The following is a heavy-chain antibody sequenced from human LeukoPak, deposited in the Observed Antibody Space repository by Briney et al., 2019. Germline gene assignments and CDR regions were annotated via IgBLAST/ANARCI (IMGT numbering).Heavy chain of an antibody. CDR2: IYYSGRT. V-gene: IGHV4-59*01. CDR1: GGSISNYY. CDR3: ARSPVWTTGVFDY. D-gene: IGHD3/OR15-3a*01. J-gene: IGHJ4*02. Sequence: SETLSLTCSVSGGSISNYYWSWIRQPPGKGLEWIGYIYYSGRTSYNPSLKSRVTISVDTSKNQFSLRLSSVTAADTAVYYCARSPVWTTGVFDYWGQGTLVTVSS.